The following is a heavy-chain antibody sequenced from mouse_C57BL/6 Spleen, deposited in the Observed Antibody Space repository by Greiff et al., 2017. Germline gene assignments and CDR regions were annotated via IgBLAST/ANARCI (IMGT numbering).Heavy chain of an antibody. CDR1: GYTFTSYW. CDR2: IDPSDSYT. D-gene: IGHD1-1*01. CDR3: AIKFITTVVATDY. Sequence: QVQLQQPGAELVKPGASVKLSCKASGYTFTSYWMQWVKQRPGQGLEWIGEIDPSDSYTNYNQKFKGKATLTVDTSSSTAYMQLSSLTSEDSAVYYCAIKFITTVVATDYWGQGTTLTVSS. J-gene: IGHJ2*01. V-gene: IGHV1-50*01.